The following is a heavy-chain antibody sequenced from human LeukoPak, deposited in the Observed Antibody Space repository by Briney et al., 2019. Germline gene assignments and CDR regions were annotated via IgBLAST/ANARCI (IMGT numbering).Heavy chain of an antibody. J-gene: IGHJ4*02. CDR1: GGSISSGSYY. Sequence: SQTLSLTCTVSGGSISSGSYYWSWIRQPPGKGLEWIGYIYYSGSTYYNPSLKSRVTISVDTSKNQFSLKLSSVTAADTAVYYCARENYSDGSGSYGWGDYWGQGTLVTVSS. CDR3: ARENYSDGSGSYGWGDY. D-gene: IGHD3-10*01. CDR2: IYYSGST. V-gene: IGHV4-30-4*08.